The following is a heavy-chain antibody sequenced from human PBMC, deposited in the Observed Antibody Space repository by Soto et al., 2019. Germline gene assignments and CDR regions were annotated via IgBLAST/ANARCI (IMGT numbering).Heavy chain of an antibody. CDR3: ARGAAAGTFDAFDI. CDR1: GYTFTGYY. D-gene: IGHD6-13*01. J-gene: IGHJ3*02. V-gene: IGHV1-2*04. Sequence: GASVKVSCKASGYTFTGYYMHWVRQAPGQGLEWMGWINPNSGGTNYAQKFQGWVTMTRDTSISTAYMELSRLRSDDTAVYYCARGAAAGTFDAFDIWGQGTMVTVSS. CDR2: INPNSGGT.